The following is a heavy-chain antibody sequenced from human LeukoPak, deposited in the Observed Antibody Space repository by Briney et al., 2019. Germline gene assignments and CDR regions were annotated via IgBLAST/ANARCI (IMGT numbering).Heavy chain of an antibody. CDR3: ARKGVRGLVPFDN. J-gene: IGHJ4*02. CDR1: GASVNSGGNY. CDR2: IYYTGST. D-gene: IGHD3-10*01. Sequence: SETLSLTCTVSGASVNSGGNYWSWIRQHPGKGLEWIGYIYYTGSTHYNPSLKSRVTISLGTSKNQFSLRVTSVTAADTAVYYCARKGVRGLVPFDNWGQGTLVTVSS. V-gene: IGHV4-31*03.